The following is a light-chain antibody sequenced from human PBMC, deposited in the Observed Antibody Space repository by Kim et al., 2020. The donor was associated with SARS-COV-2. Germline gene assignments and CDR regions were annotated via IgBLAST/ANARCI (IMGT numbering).Light chain of an antibody. Sequence: PGERATLSCRASQSVSSSYLAWYQQKPGQAPRLLIYGASSRATGIPDRFSGSVSGTDFTLTISRLEPEDFAVYYCQQYGSSPPLTFGGGTKVDIK. J-gene: IGKJ4*01. CDR3: QQYGSSPPLT. CDR2: GAS. CDR1: QSVSSSY. V-gene: IGKV3-20*01.